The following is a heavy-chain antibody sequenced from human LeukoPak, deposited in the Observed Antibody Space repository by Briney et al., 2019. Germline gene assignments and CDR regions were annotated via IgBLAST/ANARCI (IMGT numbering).Heavy chain of an antibody. Sequence: GGSLRLSCAGSGFTFSSQEMNWIRQAPGKGLEWVSYIGSTGRTIYYADSVKGRFTISRDNDKNSLYLQMSSLRAEDTAVYYCARTLIAAVGASKNWLDPWGQGTLVSVSP. CDR2: IGSTGRTI. V-gene: IGHV3-48*03. J-gene: IGHJ5*02. CDR1: GFTFSSQE. CDR3: ARTLIAAVGASKNWLDP. D-gene: IGHD6-13*01.